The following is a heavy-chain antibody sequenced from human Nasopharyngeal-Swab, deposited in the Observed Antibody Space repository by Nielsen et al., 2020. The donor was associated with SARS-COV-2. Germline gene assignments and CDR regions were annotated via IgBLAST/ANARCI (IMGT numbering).Heavy chain of an antibody. Sequence: ASVKVSCKASGYTFTSYGISWVRQAPGQGLEWMGWISAYNGNTNYAQKLQGRVTMTTDTSTSTAYMELRSLRSDDTAAYYCARDVGDYGDYSVSFDYWGQGTLVTVSS. CDR2: ISAYNGNT. CDR1: GYTFTSYG. V-gene: IGHV1-18*01. D-gene: IGHD4-17*01. CDR3: ARDVGDYGDYSVSFDY. J-gene: IGHJ4*02.